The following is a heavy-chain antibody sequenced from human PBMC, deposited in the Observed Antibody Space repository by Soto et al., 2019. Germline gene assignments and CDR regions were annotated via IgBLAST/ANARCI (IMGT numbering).Heavy chain of an antibody. J-gene: IGHJ5*02. D-gene: IGHD3-3*01. CDR3: ARDRGFGLNWFDP. CDR1: GGSISSGGYS. Sequence: PSETLSLTCAVSGGSISSGGYSWSWIRQPPGKGLEWIGYIYHSGSTYYNPSLKSRVTISVDRSKNQFSLKLSSVTAADTAVYYCARDRGFGLNWFDPWGQGTLVTVPS. CDR2: IYHSGST. V-gene: IGHV4-30-2*01.